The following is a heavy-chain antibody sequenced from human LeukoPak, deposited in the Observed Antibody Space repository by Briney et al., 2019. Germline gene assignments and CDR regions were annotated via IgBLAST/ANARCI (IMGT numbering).Heavy chain of an antibody. CDR3: ASLGTYYDFWSGYPGWFDP. V-gene: IGHV1-69*04. CDR2: IIPILGIA. Sequence: SVKVSCKASGYTFTSYDINWVRQAPGQGLEWMGRIIPILGIANYAQKFQGRVTITADKSTSTAYMELSSLRSEDTAVYYCASLGTYYDFWSGYPGWFDPWGQGTLVTVSS. J-gene: IGHJ5*02. CDR1: GYTFTSYD. D-gene: IGHD3-3*01.